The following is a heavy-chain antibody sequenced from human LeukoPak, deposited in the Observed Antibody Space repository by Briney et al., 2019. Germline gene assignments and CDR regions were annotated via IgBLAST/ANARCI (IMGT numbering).Heavy chain of an antibody. CDR1: GLTFSTNW. Sequence: GGSLRLSCAASGLTFSTNWMSWVRQAPGKGLEWVANIKYDGSEKYYVDSVKGRFTISRDNAKNSLHLQMNSLRAEDTAVYYCARWLSDKIDSNGYLDYWGQGTLVAVSS. V-gene: IGHV3-7*01. D-gene: IGHD5-18*01. CDR3: ARWLSDKIDSNGYLDY. CDR2: IKYDGSEK. J-gene: IGHJ4*02.